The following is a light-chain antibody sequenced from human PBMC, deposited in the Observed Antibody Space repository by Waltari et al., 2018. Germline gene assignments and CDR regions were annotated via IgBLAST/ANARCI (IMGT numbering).Light chain of an antibody. V-gene: IGLV1-40*01. J-gene: IGLJ3*02. CDR1: SSNIGAGYD. Sequence: QSILTQPPSVSGAPGQKVTISCTGSSSNIGAGYDVHWYQQLPGAAPKLIIYGNTNRPSGAPDRFSGAKSGTSASLDITGLQTEDEADYYCQSYDSSLSDSGVFGGGTKVTVL. CDR2: GNT. CDR3: QSYDSSLSDSGV.